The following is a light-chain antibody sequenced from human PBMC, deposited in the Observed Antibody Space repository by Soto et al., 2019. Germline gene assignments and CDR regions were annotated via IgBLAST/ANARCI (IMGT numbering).Light chain of an antibody. CDR1: QGIGIY. CDR3: QKYNSAPLT. V-gene: IGKV1-27*01. J-gene: IGKJ4*01. CDR2: AAS. Sequence: DILMTQSPSSLSASFGDRVTMTCRASQGIGIYLAWFQQRPGNTPKLLIYAASTLQSGVPSRFSGSGSGTDFTLTISSLQPEDVATYYCQKYNSAPLTFGGGTRVEIK.